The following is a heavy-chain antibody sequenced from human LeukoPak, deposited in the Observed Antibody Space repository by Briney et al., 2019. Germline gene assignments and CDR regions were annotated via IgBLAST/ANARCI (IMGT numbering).Heavy chain of an antibody. Sequence: GGSLRLSCTASGFTFSRSWMNWIRQAPGKGLEWVANINPDGDGMRFVDSVKGRFTMSRDNAQSSLHLQMNSLRVEDTAFYYCAAWTDRGYSYWGQGVLVTVSS. J-gene: IGHJ4*02. CDR2: INPDGDGM. CDR1: GFTFSRSW. V-gene: IGHV3-7*01. CDR3: AAWTDRGYSY. D-gene: IGHD5-12*01.